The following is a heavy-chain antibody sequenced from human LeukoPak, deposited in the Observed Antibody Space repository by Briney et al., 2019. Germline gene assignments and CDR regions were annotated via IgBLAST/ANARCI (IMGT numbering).Heavy chain of an antibody. V-gene: IGHV3-21*01. D-gene: IGHD4-17*01. CDR2: ISSSSSYI. Sequence: GGSLRLSCAASGFIFSSYSMNWVRQAPGKGLEWVSSISSSSSYIYYADSVKGRFTISRDNAKNSLYLQMNSLRAEDTAVYYCARPGLNYGDYDVLASWFDYWGQGTLVPVSS. J-gene: IGHJ4*02. CDR3: ARPGLNYGDYDVLASWFDY. CDR1: GFIFSSYS.